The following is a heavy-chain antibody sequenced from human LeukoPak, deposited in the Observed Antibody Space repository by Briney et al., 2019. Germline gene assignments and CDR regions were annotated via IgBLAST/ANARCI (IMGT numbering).Heavy chain of an antibody. Sequence: PGGFLRLSCAASGFTFSSYGMHWVRQAPGKGLEWVAVVWYDGSNEYYTDSVKGRFTISRDNSKNTLYLQMNSLRAEDTAVYYCARDIAQYNSGPDYWGQGTLVTVSS. CDR3: ARDIAQYNSGPDY. CDR2: VWYDGSNE. D-gene: IGHD6-19*01. CDR1: GFTFSSYG. V-gene: IGHV3-33*01. J-gene: IGHJ4*02.